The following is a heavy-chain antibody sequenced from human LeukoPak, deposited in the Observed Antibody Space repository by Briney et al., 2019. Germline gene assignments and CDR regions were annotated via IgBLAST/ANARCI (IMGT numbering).Heavy chain of an antibody. CDR3: AKAGSGYYFPFDY. V-gene: IGHV3-23*01. D-gene: IGHD3-22*01. J-gene: IGHJ4*02. CDR1: GFTFSSYA. Sequence: GGSLRLSCAASGFTFSSYAMSWVRQAPGKGLEWVSGISGSGGSTFYADSVKGRFTISRDNSKNTLYLQMNSLRAEDTAVYYCAKAGSGYYFPFDYWGQGTLVPVSS. CDR2: ISGSGGST.